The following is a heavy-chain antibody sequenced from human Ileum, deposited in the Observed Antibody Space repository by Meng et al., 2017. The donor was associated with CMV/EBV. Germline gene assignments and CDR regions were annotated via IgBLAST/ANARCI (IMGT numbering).Heavy chain of an antibody. Sequence: VSVVSIRSYIPYWDWIRQPPGKGLEWIGSLYYSGTYYNPSVKSRVTISVDTSKNQFSLRLSSVTAADTAVYYCARHYYDSSGRPFDYWGQGTLVTRLL. V-gene: IGHV4-39*01. CDR3: ARHYYDSSGRPFDY. CDR1: VVSIRSYIPY. J-gene: IGHJ4*02. CDR2: LYYSGT. D-gene: IGHD3-22*01.